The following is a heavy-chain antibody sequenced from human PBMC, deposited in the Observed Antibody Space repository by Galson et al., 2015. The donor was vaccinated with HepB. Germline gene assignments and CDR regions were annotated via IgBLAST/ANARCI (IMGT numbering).Heavy chain of an antibody. J-gene: IGHJ3*02. CDR2: IDPNGGST. CDR3: ARGGAARPRGAFDI. Sequence: SVKVSCKASGYTFTVHYIHWVRQAPGQGPEWMGMIDPNGGSTKYAPKFQGRVTMTRDTSASTVYMELSSLRFEDTAVYYCARGGAARPRGAFDIWGQGTKVTVSS. V-gene: IGHV1-46*01. CDR1: GYTFTVHY. D-gene: IGHD6-6*01.